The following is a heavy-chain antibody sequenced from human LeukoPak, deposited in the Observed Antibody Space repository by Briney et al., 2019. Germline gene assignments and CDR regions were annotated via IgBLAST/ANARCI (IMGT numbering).Heavy chain of an antibody. V-gene: IGHV4-34*01. CDR1: GGSFSGYY. D-gene: IGHD6-13*01. J-gene: IGHJ4*02. CDR3: ARLGTSGYSSSWYGLFYFDY. CDR2: INHSGST. Sequence: SETLSLTCAVYGGSFSGYYWSWIRQPPGKGLEWIGEINHSGSTNYSPSLKSRVTISVDTSKNQFSLKLSSVTAADTAVYYCARLGTSGYSSSWYGLFYFDYWGQGTLVTVSS.